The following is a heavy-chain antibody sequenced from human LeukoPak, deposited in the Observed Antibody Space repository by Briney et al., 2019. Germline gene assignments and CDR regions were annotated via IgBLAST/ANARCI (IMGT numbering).Heavy chain of an antibody. CDR1: GGSISSSY. V-gene: IGHV4-59*01. J-gene: IGHJ4*02. CDR2: IYYSGST. Sequence: EAPSHTRTVSGGSISSSYSSWIRQPPGKGLEWIGYIYYSGSTNYNPSLKSRVTISVDTSKNQFSLKLSSVTAADTAVYYCARMAYNWNDEVYDFDYWGQ. D-gene: IGHD1-20*01. CDR3: ARMAYNWNDEVYDFDY.